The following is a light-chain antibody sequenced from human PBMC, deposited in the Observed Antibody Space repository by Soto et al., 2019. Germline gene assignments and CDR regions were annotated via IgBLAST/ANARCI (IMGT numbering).Light chain of an antibody. J-gene: IGKJ4*01. Sequence: EIVLTQSPGTLSLSPGESATLSCRASQSVRSNYLAWYQQKPGQAPRLLIFGASNRATRIPPRFSGRGSGTDFNLTISRLEPEDFAVYYCQQYGSSPLTFGRGTKVDIK. CDR2: GAS. V-gene: IGKV3-20*01. CDR1: QSVRSNY. CDR3: QQYGSSPLT.